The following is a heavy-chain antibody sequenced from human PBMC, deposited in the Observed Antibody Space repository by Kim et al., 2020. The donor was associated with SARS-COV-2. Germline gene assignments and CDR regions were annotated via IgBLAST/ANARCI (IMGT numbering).Heavy chain of an antibody. D-gene: IGHD3-22*01. V-gene: IGHV3-33*06. J-gene: IGHJ5*02. CDR2: ICKEGSNK. CDR1: GFTFSSYG. Sequence: GGSLRLSCAASGFTFSSYGMHWVRQAPAKGLGWVAVICKEGSNKSYADSGKGRFTISRANSKTTLYLKMNTLRAEDTAVYYCAKDDAYYDRSGYYYHWFDPWGQGTLVTVSS. CDR3: AKDDAYYDRSGYYYHWFDP.